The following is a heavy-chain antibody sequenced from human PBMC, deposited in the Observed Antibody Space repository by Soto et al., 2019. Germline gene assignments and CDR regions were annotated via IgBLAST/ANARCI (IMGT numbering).Heavy chain of an antibody. CDR3: AKGDFGVVIIQTPGYYYGMDV. J-gene: IGHJ6*02. V-gene: IGHV3-30*18. D-gene: IGHD3-3*01. CDR1: GFTFSSYG. CDR2: ISYDGSNK. Sequence: GGSLRLSCAASGFTFSSYGMHWVRQAPGKGLEWVAVISYDGSNKYYADSVKGRFTISRDNSKNTLYLQMNSLRAEDTAVYYCAKGDFGVVIIQTPGYYYGMDVWGQGTTVTV.